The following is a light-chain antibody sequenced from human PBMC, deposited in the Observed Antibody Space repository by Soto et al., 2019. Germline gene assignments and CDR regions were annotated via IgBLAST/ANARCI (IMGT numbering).Light chain of an antibody. CDR3: QKYNSAPPGLT. CDR2: AAS. J-gene: IGKJ4*01. V-gene: IGKV1-27*01. Sequence: DTQMTQSPSSLSASVGDRDTITCRASQGISNYLAWYQQKPGKVPKLLIYAASTLQSGVPSRFSGSGSGTDFTLTISSLQPEDVATYYCQKYNSAPPGLTFGGGTKVDIK. CDR1: QGISNY.